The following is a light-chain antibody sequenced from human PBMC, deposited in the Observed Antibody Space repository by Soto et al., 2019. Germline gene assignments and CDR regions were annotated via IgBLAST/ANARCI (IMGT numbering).Light chain of an antibody. CDR3: SSYSSAIAFV. J-gene: IGLJ1*01. CDR2: EIT. V-gene: IGLV2-14*03. Sequence: QSALTQPASVSGSPGQSITISCTGTSSDIGAYNYVSWYQQHPGKAPKLMIYEITNRPSGISNRFSGSRSGNTASLSISGLQAEDEADYYCSSYSSAIAFVFGIGTKLTVL. CDR1: SSDIGAYNY.